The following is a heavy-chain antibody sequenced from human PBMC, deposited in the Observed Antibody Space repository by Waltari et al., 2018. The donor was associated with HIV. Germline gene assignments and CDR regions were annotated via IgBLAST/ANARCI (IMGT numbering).Heavy chain of an antibody. J-gene: IGHJ4*02. CDR1: VFIFDSYW. V-gene: IGHV3-74*01. D-gene: IGHD1-1*01. Sequence: DVQLVESGGGLVQPGGSLRLSCGASVFIFDSYWMFWVRQAPGEGLVWVARIKTDGTITTYADSVKGRFVISRDNAKNTLFLQMNSLRVEDTAVYYCTRTLQDLYFFDEWGQGTLVTVSS. CDR2: IKTDGTIT. CDR3: TRTLQDLYFFDE.